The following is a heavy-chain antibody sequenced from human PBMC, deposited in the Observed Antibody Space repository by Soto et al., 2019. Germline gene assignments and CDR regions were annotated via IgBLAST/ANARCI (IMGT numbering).Heavy chain of an antibody. CDR1: GGSITSSY. Sequence: QVQLQESGPGLVKPSETLSLTCTVSGGSITSSYWSWIRQPPGKGLEWIGYIYSSGSTNYNPSLKSRVTISVDTSKNQFSLNLSSVTAADTAVYFCARGLRYFDWWGQGTLVTVSS. V-gene: IGHV4-59*01. CDR2: IYSSGST. CDR3: ARGLRYFDW. D-gene: IGHD3-9*01. J-gene: IGHJ4*02.